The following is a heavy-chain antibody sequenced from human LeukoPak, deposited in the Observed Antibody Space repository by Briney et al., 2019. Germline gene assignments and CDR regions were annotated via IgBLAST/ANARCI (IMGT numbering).Heavy chain of an antibody. J-gene: IGHJ3*02. Sequence: GRSLRLSRAASGFTFEVYAKHCVPEAPGKGLEGVSGIRWNSGSIGYEDSVKGRLSISRDNAKNTLYLQMNSLRAEDTALYYCSKGIDSSGYDAFDIWGQGTMVTVSS. CDR2: IRWNSGSI. D-gene: IGHD3-22*01. CDR3: SKGIDSSGYDAFDI. CDR1: GFTFEVYA. V-gene: IGHV3-9*01.